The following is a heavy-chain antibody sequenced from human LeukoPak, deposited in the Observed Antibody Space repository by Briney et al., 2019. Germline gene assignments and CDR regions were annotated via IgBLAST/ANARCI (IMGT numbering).Heavy chain of an antibody. J-gene: IGHJ4*02. CDR1: GGSISSSSYY. CDR3: ARQSFGGADFDY. D-gene: IGHD3-10*01. CDR2: IYYSGST. V-gene: IGHV4-39*01. Sequence: SETLSLTCTVSGGSISSSSYYWSWIPQPPGKGLEWIGSIYYSGSTYYNPTLKSRVTISVDTSKNQFSLKLSSVTAADTAVYYCARQSFGGADFDYWGQGTLVTVSS.